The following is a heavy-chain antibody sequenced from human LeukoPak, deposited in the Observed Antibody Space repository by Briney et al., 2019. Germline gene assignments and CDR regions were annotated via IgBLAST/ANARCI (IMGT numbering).Heavy chain of an antibody. Sequence: GGSLRLSCAASGFIFSSYTMNWVRQAPGKGLEWVSYITSSSSTIYYADSVKGRFTISRDNSKNTLYLQMNSLRAEDTAVYYCAKRALPRPNYYYYMDVWGKGTTVTVSS. D-gene: IGHD2-15*01. CDR2: ITSSSSTI. J-gene: IGHJ6*03. V-gene: IGHV3-48*01. CDR3: AKRALPRPNYYYYMDV. CDR1: GFIFSSYT.